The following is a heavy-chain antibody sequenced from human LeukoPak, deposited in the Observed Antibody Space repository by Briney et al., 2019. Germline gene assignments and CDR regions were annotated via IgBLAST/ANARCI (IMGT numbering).Heavy chain of an antibody. CDR3: AKVGTYYYYDSSGYLDY. CDR2: ISGSGGST. D-gene: IGHD3-22*01. Sequence: PGGSLRLSCAASGFTFSSYAMSWVRQAPGKGREWVSAISGSGGSTYHADSVKGRFTISRDNSKNTLYLQMNSLRAEDTAVYYCAKVGTYYYYDSSGYLDYWGQGTLVTVSS. CDR1: GFTFSSYA. V-gene: IGHV3-23*01. J-gene: IGHJ4*02.